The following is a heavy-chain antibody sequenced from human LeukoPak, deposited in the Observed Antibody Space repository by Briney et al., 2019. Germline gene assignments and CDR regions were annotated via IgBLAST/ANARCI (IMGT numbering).Heavy chain of an antibody. CDR3: ARGSSRSPRDAFDI. V-gene: IGHV1-18*01. J-gene: IGHJ3*02. Sequence: GASVKVSCKASGYTFTSYGISWVRQAPGQGLEWMGWISAYNGNTNYAQKLQGRVTMTTGTSTSTAYMEVRSLRSDDKGVYYCARGSSRSPRDAFDIWGQGTMVTVSS. CDR2: ISAYNGNT. CDR1: GYTFTSYG. D-gene: IGHD3-16*02.